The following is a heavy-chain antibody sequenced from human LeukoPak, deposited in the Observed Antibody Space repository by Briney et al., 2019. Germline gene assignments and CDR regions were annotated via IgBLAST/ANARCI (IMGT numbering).Heavy chain of an antibody. J-gene: IGHJ4*02. V-gene: IGHV1-69*05. CDR2: IIPIFGTA. Sequence: SVKVSCKASGGTFSSYAISWVRQAPGQGLEWMGRIIPIFGTANYAQKFQGRVTITTDESTSTAYMELSSLRSEDTAVYYCARHYYGSSPPFDYWAQATLVTVSS. CDR1: GGTFSSYA. CDR3: ARHYYGSSPPFDY. D-gene: IGHD3-10*01.